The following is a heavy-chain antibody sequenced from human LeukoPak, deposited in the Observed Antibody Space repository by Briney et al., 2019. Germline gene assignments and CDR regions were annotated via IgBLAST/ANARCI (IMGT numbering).Heavy chain of an antibody. CDR3: ARRAAALDY. D-gene: IGHD6-13*01. CDR1: GGSISRYY. Sequence: SETLSLTCSVSGGSISRYYWSWIRQAPGKGLEWIGYFHYSGNTNYNPSLSSRITMSVDTSKNQFSLRLNSVTAADTAAYYCARRAAALDYWGQGTLVTVSS. V-gene: IGHV4-59*08. J-gene: IGHJ4*02. CDR2: FHYSGNT.